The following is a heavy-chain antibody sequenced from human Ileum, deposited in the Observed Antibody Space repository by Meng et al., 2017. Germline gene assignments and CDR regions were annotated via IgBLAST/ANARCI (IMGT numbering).Heavy chain of an antibody. D-gene: IGHD2-15*01. Sequence: QVQLQESGPGLLKSSPTLSLTCTVSGGSISFGDYYWSWVRQPPGKGLEWIGYIYYSGSTYYNPSLKSRAIMSVDTSKNHFSLKLSSVTAADTAVYYCARDRGGSYYFDYWGQGTLVTVSS. CDR2: IYYSGST. V-gene: IGHV4-30-4*01. CDR3: ARDRGGSYYFDY. CDR1: GGSISFGDYY. J-gene: IGHJ4*02.